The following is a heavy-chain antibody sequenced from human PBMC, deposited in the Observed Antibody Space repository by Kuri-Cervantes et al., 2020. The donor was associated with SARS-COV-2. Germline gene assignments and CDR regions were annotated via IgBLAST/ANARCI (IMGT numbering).Heavy chain of an antibody. D-gene: IGHD5-12*01. CDR3: AHIGGYSGYDPDY. V-gene: IGHV3-23*01. Sequence: GESLKISCAASGFTFSSYAMSWVRQAPGKGLEWVSAISGSGGSTYYADSVKGRFTISRDNSKNTPYLQMNSLRAEDTAVYYCAHIGGYSGYDPDYWGQGTLVTVSS. CDR1: GFTFSSYA. CDR2: ISGSGGST. J-gene: IGHJ4*02.